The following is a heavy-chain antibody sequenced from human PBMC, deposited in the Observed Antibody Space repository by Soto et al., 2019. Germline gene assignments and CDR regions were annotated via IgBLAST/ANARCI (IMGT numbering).Heavy chain of an antibody. J-gene: IGHJ4*02. V-gene: IGHV3-23*01. CDR3: AEGSSGYFFDY. CDR1: GFTFSSYA. Sequence: GGSLRLSCAASGFTFSSYAMSWVRQAPGKGLEWVSAISGSGGSTNYADSVKGRFTISRDKSKNTLYVQMNSLRAEDTAIYYCAEGSSGYFFDYWGQGTLVTVSS. CDR2: ISGSGGST. D-gene: IGHD3-22*01.